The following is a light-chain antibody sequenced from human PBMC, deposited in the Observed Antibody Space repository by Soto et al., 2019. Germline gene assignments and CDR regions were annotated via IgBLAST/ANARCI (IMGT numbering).Light chain of an antibody. CDR1: SSDVGSFDR. J-gene: IGLJ2*01. Sequence: QSALTQPPSVSGSPGQSVTISCTGSSSDVGSFDRVSWYHQPPGTAPKLMIYGVTNRPSGVPDRFSGSKSGNTASLTISGLQAEDEGDYYCSSYTGIGTLIFGGRTKLTVL. CDR3: SSYTGIGTLI. CDR2: GVT. V-gene: IGLV2-18*02.